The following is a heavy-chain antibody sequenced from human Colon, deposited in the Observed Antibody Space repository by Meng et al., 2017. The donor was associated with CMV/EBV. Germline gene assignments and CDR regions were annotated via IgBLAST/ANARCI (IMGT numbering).Heavy chain of an antibody. V-gene: IGHV3-7*01. CDR2: IKKDGSEK. D-gene: IGHD6-19*01. J-gene: IGHJ4*02. CDR1: GFTFSSYW. CDR3: ERDPGCGWPHGDACLAGY. Sequence: GESLKISCAASGFTFSSYWMSWVRQAPGKGLEWVANIKKDGSEKYYVDSVKGRFTISRDNTKNSLYLQMNSLRVEDTAVYYCERDPGCGWPHGDACLAGYWGQGTLVTVSS.